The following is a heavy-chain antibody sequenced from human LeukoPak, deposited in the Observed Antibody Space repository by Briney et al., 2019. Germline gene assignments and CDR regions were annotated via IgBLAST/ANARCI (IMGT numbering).Heavy chain of an antibody. CDR2: ISGSGGST. D-gene: IGHD3-10*01. CDR1: GFTFSSYA. Sequence: PGGSLRLSCAASGFTFSSYAMSWVRQAPGKGLEWVSAISGSGGSTYYADSVKGRFAISRDNSKNTLYLQMKSLRAEDTAVYYCAKDLVYYGSGSVFDYWGQGTLVTVSS. J-gene: IGHJ4*02. CDR3: AKDLVYYGSGSVFDY. V-gene: IGHV3-23*01.